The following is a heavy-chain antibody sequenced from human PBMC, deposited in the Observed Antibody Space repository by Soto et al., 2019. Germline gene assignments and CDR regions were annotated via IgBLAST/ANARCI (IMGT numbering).Heavy chain of an antibody. Sequence: PSETVSLTCTASGGSISSYYWSWIRQPPGKGLEWIGYIYYSGSTNYNPSLKSRVTISVDTSKNQFSLKLSSVTAADTAVYYCARGLEYYDFWSGPYYYYYYMDVWGKGTTVTVSS. V-gene: IGHV4-59*01. CDR2: IYYSGST. J-gene: IGHJ6*03. CDR1: GGSISSYY. D-gene: IGHD3-3*01. CDR3: ARGLEYYDFWSGPYYYYYYMDV.